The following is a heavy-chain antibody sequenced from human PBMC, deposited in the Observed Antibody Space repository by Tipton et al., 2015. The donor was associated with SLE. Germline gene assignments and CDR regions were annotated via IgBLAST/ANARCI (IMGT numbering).Heavy chain of an antibody. V-gene: IGHV4-34*01. Sequence: TLSLTCAAYGGSFSGYYWSWIRQPPGKGLEWIGEINHSGSTNYNPSLKSRVTISVDTSKNQFSLKLSSVTAADTAVYYCARLTIFGVVIIGNYYYYMDVWGKGTTVTVSS. CDR2: INHSGST. CDR1: GGSFSGYY. D-gene: IGHD3-3*01. CDR3: ARLTIFGVVIIGNYYYYMDV. J-gene: IGHJ6*03.